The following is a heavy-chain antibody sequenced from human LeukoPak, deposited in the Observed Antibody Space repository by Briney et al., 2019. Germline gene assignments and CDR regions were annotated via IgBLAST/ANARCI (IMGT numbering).Heavy chain of an antibody. V-gene: IGHV3-30*18. Sequence: GGSLRLSCAASGFIFSSYAMHWVRQAPGKGLEWVAVISYDGSNKYYADSVKGRFTISRDNSKNTLYLQMSSLRPEDTAVYYCAKVQTSNYYYYGMDVWGQGTTVAVSS. CDR1: GFIFSSYA. D-gene: IGHD1-1*01. J-gene: IGHJ6*02. CDR3: AKVQTSNYYYYGMDV. CDR2: ISYDGSNK.